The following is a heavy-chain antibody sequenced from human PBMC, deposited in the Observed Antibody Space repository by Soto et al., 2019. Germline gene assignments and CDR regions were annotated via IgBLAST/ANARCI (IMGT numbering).Heavy chain of an antibody. D-gene: IGHD2-2*01. Sequence: GGSLRLSRAASGFTFSDHYMDWVRQAPGEGLEWVGRTRNKANSYTTEYAASVKGRFTISRDDSKNSLYLQMNSLKTEDTAVYYCARGGYCSSTSCYRDYYGLDVWGQGTTVTVSS. J-gene: IGHJ6*02. CDR2: TRNKANSYTT. V-gene: IGHV3-72*01. CDR3: ARGGYCSSTSCYRDYYGLDV. CDR1: GFTFSDHY.